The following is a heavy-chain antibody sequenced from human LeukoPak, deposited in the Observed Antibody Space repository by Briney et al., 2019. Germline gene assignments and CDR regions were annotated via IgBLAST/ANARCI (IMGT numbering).Heavy chain of an antibody. V-gene: IGHV1-69*05. J-gene: IGHJ3*02. CDR1: GGTFSSYA. D-gene: IGHD2-15*01. Sequence: SVKVSCKASGGTFSSYAISWVRQAPGQGLEWMGRIIPIFGTANYAQKFQGRVTITTDESTSTAYMELSSPRSEDTAVYYCAREYCSGGSCYLPDAFDIWGQGTMVTVSS. CDR3: AREYCSGGSCYLPDAFDI. CDR2: IIPIFGTA.